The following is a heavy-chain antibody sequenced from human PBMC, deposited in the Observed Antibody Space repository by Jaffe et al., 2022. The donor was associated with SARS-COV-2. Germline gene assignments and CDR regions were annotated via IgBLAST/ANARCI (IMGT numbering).Heavy chain of an antibody. CDR2: IYYSGTT. J-gene: IGHJ6*03. CDR3: ARHRSEYYYYYMDV. CDR1: GGSISSRSFY. V-gene: IGHV4-39*01. Sequence: QLQLQESGPGVVKPSETLSLTCTVSGGSISSRSFYWGWIRQPPGKGLEWVGTIYYSGTTFYNPSLRSRVTISVDTSNNQFSLTLSSVTAADTSVYYCARHRSEYYYYYMDVWGKGTTVTVSS.